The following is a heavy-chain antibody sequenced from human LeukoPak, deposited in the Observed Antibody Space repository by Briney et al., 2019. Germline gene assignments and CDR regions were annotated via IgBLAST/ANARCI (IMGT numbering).Heavy chain of an antibody. V-gene: IGHV3-21*01. CDR3: ARDVLPYSGNYSATLGAGAFDI. CDR2: ITSSSSYI. CDR1: GFTFSSYS. Sequence: PGGSLRLSCVASGFTFSSYSMNWVRQAPGKGLEWVSSITSSSSYIYYADSVKGRFTISRGNAKNSLYLQMNSLRAEDTAVYYCARDVLPYSGNYSATLGAGAFDIWGQGTMVTVSS. D-gene: IGHD1-26*01. J-gene: IGHJ3*02.